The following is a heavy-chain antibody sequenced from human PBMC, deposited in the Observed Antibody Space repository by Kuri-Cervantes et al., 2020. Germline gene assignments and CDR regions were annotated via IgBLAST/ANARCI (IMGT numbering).Heavy chain of an antibody. V-gene: IGHV3-48*01. CDR3: AREYYYDSSGYYDAFDI. J-gene: IGHJ3*02. Sequence: GESLKISCTASGFTFSSNSMNWVRQAPGKGLEWISYITTSSSTIYYADSVKGRFTISRDNAKNSLYLQMNSLRAEDTAVYYCAREYYYDSSGYYDAFDIWGQGTMVTVSS. CDR2: ITTSSSTI. CDR1: GFTFSSNS. D-gene: IGHD3-22*01.